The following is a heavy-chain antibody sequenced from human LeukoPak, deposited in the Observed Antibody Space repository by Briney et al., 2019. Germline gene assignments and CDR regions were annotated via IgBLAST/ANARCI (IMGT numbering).Heavy chain of an antibody. Sequence: LRLSCAASGFTFNSYAMSWIRQPPGKGLEWIGEINHSGSTNYNPSLKSRVTISVDTSKNQFSLKLSSVTAADTAVYYCAREVGAHFDYWGQGTLVTVSS. V-gene: IGHV4-34*01. CDR1: GFTFNSYA. CDR3: AREVGAHFDY. CDR2: INHSGST. J-gene: IGHJ4*02. D-gene: IGHD1-26*01.